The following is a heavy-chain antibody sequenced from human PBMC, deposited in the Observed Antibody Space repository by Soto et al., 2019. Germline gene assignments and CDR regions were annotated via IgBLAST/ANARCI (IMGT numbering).Heavy chain of an antibody. CDR1: GDSVSSNSAA. J-gene: IGHJ5*02. D-gene: IGHD3-9*01. CDR3: ARGGRVYDIPTWFDP. V-gene: IGHV6-1*01. CDR2: TFYRSQWHN. Sequence: SPTLSLTCAISGDSVSSNSAAWNWSRQSPSRGLEWLGRTFYRSQWHNDYALFVKSRITIIPDTSKNQSSLQLHSVPPEDTAVYYCARGGRVYDIPTWFDPWGQGTLVTVSS.